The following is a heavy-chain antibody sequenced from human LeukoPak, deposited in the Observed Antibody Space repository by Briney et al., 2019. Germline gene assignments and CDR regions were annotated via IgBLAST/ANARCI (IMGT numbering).Heavy chain of an antibody. Sequence: TSETLSLTCTVSGGSISSGSYYWSWIRQPPGKGLEWIGYIYYSGSTNYNPSLKSRVTISVDTSKNQFSLKLSSVTAADTAVYYCARRQQTEQLEDAFDIWGQGTMVTVSS. V-gene: IGHV4-61*01. CDR2: IYYSGST. D-gene: IGHD6-13*01. CDR3: ARRQQTEQLEDAFDI. J-gene: IGHJ3*02. CDR1: GGSISSGSYY.